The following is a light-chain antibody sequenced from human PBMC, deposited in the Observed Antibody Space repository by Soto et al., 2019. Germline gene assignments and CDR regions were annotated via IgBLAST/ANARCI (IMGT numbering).Light chain of an antibody. V-gene: IGLV2-8*01. CDR1: SSDVGGYNY. J-gene: IGLJ1*01. CDR2: EVT. CDR3: SSYAGSLYV. Sequence: QSALTQPPSASGSPGQSVTISRTGTSSDVGGYNYVSWYQQHPGKAPKLMIYEVTKRPSGVPDRFSGSKSGNTASLTVSGLQAEDEADYYCSSYAGSLYVFGTGTKLTVL.